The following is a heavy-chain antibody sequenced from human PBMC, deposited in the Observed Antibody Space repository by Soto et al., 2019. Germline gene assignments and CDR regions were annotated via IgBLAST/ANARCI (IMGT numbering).Heavy chain of an antibody. V-gene: IGHV4-4*02. D-gene: IGHD3-3*01. CDR3: ATQTISYTLDI. CDR2: IYFGGTT. CDR1: GGSITSRNW. J-gene: IGHJ6*02. Sequence: QMQLQESGPGQVKPSGTLSLICVVSGGSITSRNWWSWVRQSPGKGLEWIGEIYFGGTTYYNPSLESRVTISTDIAKNQVSLDLRSVTAADTAVYYCATQTISYTLDIWGQGNTVAVSS.